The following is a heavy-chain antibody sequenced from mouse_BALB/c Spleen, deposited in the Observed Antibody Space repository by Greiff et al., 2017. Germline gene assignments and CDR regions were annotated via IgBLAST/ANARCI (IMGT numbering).Heavy chain of an antibody. D-gene: IGHD3-2*01. CDR1: GFTFSSYT. CDR2: ISNGGGST. V-gene: IGHV5-12-2*01. CDR3: ARHDSSGYPWFAY. Sequence: EVQVVESGGGLVQPGGSLKLSCAASGFTFSSYTMSWVRQTPEKRLEWVAYISNGGGSTYYPDTVKGRFTISRDNAKNTLYLQMSSLKSEDTAMYYCARHDSSGYPWFAYWGQGTLVTVSA. J-gene: IGHJ3*01.